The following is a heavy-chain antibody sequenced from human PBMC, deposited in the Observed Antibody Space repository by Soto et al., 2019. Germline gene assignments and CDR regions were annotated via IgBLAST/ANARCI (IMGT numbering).Heavy chain of an antibody. CDR2: IYWDDDK. Sequence: QITLKESGPTLVKPTQTLTLTCTCSGFSLSTSGVGVGWIRQPPGKALEWLARIYWDDDKRYSPSLKSRLTITKGTSKTQVVLTLTNMDPVDTDTSYCEGISGYSIGYWGQGTLVTVS. D-gene: IGHD5-18*01. CDR3: EGISGYSIGY. CDR1: GFSLSTSGVG. V-gene: IGHV2-5*02. J-gene: IGHJ4*02.